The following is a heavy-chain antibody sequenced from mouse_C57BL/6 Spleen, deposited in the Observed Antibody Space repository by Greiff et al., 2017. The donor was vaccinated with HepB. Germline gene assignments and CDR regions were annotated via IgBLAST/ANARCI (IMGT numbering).Heavy chain of an antibody. Sequence: DVKLVESGGGLVQPGGSLKLSCAASGFTFSDYYMYWVRQTPEKRLEWVAYISNGGGSTYYPDTVKGRFTISRDNAKNTLYLQMSRLKSEDTAMYYCARHAGAMDYWGQGTSVTVSS. D-gene: IGHD6-1*01. CDR3: ARHAGAMDY. V-gene: IGHV5-12*01. CDR2: ISNGGGST. CDR1: GFTFSDYY. J-gene: IGHJ4*01.